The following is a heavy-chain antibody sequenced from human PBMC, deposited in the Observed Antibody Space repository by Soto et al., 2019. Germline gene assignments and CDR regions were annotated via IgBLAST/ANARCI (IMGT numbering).Heavy chain of an antibody. CDR1: GGSISTYY. J-gene: IGHJ4*02. CDR3: ARLEGLATISYYFDF. V-gene: IGHV4-59*08. Sequence: ETLSLTCTVSGGSISTYYWSWIRQPPGKGLEWIGYIYYSGSTNYNPSLKSRVTISLDTSKNQFSLKLSSVTAADSAVYFCARLEGLATISYYFDFWGPGALVTVSS. CDR2: IYYSGST. D-gene: IGHD3-9*01.